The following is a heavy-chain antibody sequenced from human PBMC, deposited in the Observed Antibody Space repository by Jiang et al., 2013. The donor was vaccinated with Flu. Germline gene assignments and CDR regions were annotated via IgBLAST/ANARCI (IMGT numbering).Heavy chain of an antibody. CDR3: ASAPTVVTRIGDYYYYYGMDV. D-gene: IGHD4-23*01. CDR1: SSYA. J-gene: IGHJ6*02. Sequence: SSYAINWVRQAPGQGLEWMGGIIPIFGTANYAQKFQGRVTITADESTSTAYMELSNLRSEDTAVYYCASAPTVVTRIGDYYYYYGMDVWGQGTTVTVSS. V-gene: IGHV1-69*01. CDR2: IIPIFGTA.